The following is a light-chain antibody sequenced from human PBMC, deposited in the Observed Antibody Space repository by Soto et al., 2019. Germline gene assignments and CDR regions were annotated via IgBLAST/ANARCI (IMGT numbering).Light chain of an antibody. V-gene: IGKV3-11*01. CDR1: QSVSSSY. J-gene: IGKJ4*01. Sequence: EIVLTQSPGTRSLSPGEGGTLSCMASQSVSSSYLAWYQQKPGQAPRLLIFGASSRATGIPARFSGSGSETDFTLTIRSLEPEDSAVYYCQQRSNWPSLNCGGGTKGDNK. CDR3: QQRSNWPSLN. CDR2: GAS.